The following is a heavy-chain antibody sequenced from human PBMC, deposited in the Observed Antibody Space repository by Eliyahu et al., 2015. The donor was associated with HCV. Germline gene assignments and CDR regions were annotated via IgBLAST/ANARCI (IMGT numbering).Heavy chain of an antibody. J-gene: IGHJ5*02. CDR3: ASGGGGIAVAGTGGWFDP. CDR2: IHYSGST. CDR1: GXSXPTYX. V-gene: IGHV4-59*01. Sequence: QVQLQESGPGLVKPSETLSLTCTAXGXSXPTYXWSWIRQPPGKGLEWSGYIHYSGSTNYNPSLKSRVTISVDTSKXQFSLNLTSVTAADTAVYYCASGGGGIAVAGTGGWFDPWGQGTLVTVSS. D-gene: IGHD6-19*01.